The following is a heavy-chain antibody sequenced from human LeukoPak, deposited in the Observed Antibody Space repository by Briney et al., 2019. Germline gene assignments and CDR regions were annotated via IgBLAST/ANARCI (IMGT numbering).Heavy chain of an antibody. Sequence: GGSLRLSCAASGFTCSSYWMSWVRQAPGKGLEWVANINQDGGEKYYVDSVKGRFTISRDNAKNTLYLQMNSLRAEDTAVYYCARDFFSLPRDWGQGTLVTVSS. CDR3: ARDFFSLPRD. CDR1: GFTCSSYW. V-gene: IGHV3-7*01. D-gene: IGHD2/OR15-2a*01. J-gene: IGHJ4*02. CDR2: INQDGGEK.